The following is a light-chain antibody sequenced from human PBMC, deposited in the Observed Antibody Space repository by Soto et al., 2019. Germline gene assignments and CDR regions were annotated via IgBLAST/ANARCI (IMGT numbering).Light chain of an antibody. CDR3: MQATQFSWT. J-gene: IGKJ1*01. V-gene: IGKV2-24*01. CDR1: ESLVHSDGNTY. CDR2: KIS. Sequence: DIMMTQTPLSSPVTLGQPASISCRSSESLVHSDGNTYLSWLHQRPGQPPRLLIYKISKRLPGVPERISGSGAGTEFTLKISRVEAEDVGIYYCMQATQFSWTFGQGTKVEI.